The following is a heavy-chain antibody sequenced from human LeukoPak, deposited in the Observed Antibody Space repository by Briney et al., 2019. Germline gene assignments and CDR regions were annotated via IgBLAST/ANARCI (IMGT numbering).Heavy chain of an antibody. CDR2: IGTSGGGI. J-gene: IGHJ4*02. D-gene: IGHD3-10*02. CDR1: GFTFSNYE. CDR3: TGEAICPGVFLDY. V-gene: IGHV3-48*03. Sequence: TGGSLRLSCAASGFTFSNYEMNWVRQAPGKGLEWLSYIGTSGGGIQYADSVKGRFTISRDNAKNSLYLQMNSLRAEDTALYYGTGEAICPGVFLDYWGQGILVTVSS.